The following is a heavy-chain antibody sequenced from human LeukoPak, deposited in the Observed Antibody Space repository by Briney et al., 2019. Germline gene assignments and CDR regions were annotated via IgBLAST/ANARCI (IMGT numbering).Heavy chain of an antibody. V-gene: IGHV3-7*03. CDR2: IKQDGSEK. D-gene: IGHD1-26*01. J-gene: IGHJ4*02. CDR1: GFTVSSYW. Sequence: GGSLRLSCAASGFTVSSYWMSWVRQAPGMGLEWVANIKQDGSEKNYVDSAKGRFTISRDNAKNSLYLQMSSLRAEDTAVYYCVRNSPDGWDWGQGTLVTVSS. CDR3: VRNSPDGWD.